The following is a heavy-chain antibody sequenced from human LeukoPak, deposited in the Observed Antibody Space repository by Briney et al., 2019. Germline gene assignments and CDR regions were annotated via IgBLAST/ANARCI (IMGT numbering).Heavy chain of an antibody. D-gene: IGHD4-4*01. CDR2: INHSGST. Sequence: SETLSLTCAVYGGSFSGYYWSWIRQPPGKGLEWIGEINHSGSTNYNPSPKSRVTIPVDTSKNQFSLKLSSVTAADTAVYYCARGDYSNPLEYWGQGTLVTVSS. V-gene: IGHV4-34*01. J-gene: IGHJ4*02. CDR1: GGSFSGYY. CDR3: ARGDYSNPLEY.